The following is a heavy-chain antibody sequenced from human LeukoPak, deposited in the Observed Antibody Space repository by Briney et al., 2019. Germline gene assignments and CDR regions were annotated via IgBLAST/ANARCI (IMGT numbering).Heavy chain of an antibody. J-gene: IGHJ4*02. V-gene: IGHV5-51*01. Sequence: GESLKISCRGSGYSFATQWIGWVRQLPGKGLEWMGIIYPGDSDIRYSPSFQGQVTISADKSISTAYLQWSSLKASDTAMYYCAIRYSGSYNDYWGQGTLVTVSS. CDR3: AIRYSGSYNDY. CDR2: IYPGDSDI. D-gene: IGHD1-26*01. CDR1: GYSFATQW.